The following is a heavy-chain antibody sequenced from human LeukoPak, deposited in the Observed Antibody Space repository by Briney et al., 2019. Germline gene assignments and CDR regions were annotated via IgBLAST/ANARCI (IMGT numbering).Heavy chain of an antibody. D-gene: IGHD5-18*01. Sequence: PSETLSLTCTVSGYSISSGYYWGWIRQPPGKGLEWIGSIYHSGSTNYNPSLKSRVTISVDTSKNQFSLKLSSVTAADTAVYYCARVNNRGGYSYGYVGMRAFDIWGQGTMVTVSS. CDR3: ARVNNRGGYSYGYVGMRAFDI. CDR1: GYSISSGYY. CDR2: IYHSGST. J-gene: IGHJ3*02. V-gene: IGHV4-38-2*02.